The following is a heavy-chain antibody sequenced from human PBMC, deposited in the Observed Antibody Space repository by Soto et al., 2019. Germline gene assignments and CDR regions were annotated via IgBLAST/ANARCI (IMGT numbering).Heavy chain of an antibody. CDR1: GGTFSSYT. CDR3: ARGYWGMVRGVLESFDY. CDR2: IIPILGIA. D-gene: IGHD3-10*01. Sequence: ASVKVSCKASGGTFSSYTISWVRQAPGQGLEWMGRIIPILGIANYAQKFQGRVTITADKSTSTAYMELSSLRSEDTAVYYCARGYWGMVRGVLESFDYWGQGTLVTVSS. V-gene: IGHV1-69*02. J-gene: IGHJ4*02.